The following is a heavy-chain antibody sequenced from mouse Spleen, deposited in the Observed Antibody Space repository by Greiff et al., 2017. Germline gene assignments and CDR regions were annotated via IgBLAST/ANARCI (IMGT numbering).Heavy chain of an antibody. J-gene: IGHJ4*01. D-gene: IGHD4-1*01. CDR2: ISSGSSTI. Sequence: EVKLVESGGGLVKPGGSLKLSCAASGFTFSDYGMHWVRQAPEKGLEWVAYISSGSSTIYYADTVKGRFTISRDNAKNTLFLQMTSLRSEDTAMYYCARRKLGRDYYYAMDYWGQGTSVTVSS. CDR3: ARRKLGRDYYYAMDY. V-gene: IGHV5-17*01. CDR1: GFTFSDYG.